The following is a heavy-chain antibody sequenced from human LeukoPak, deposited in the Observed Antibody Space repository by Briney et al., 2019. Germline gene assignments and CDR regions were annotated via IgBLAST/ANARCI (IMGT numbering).Heavy chain of an antibody. Sequence: PSQTLSLTCTVSGVSISSGSYYWSWLRQPAGKGLEWIGRICTTSSTNYNPSINSLATITVNTTKNQFSLKLSSVTAAETVIYYCARYVDHGDYLVYWGQGNLVTVSS. CDR2: ICTTSST. V-gene: IGHV4-61*02. CDR1: GVSISSGSYY. CDR3: ARYVDHGDYLVY. D-gene: IGHD4-17*01. J-gene: IGHJ4*02.